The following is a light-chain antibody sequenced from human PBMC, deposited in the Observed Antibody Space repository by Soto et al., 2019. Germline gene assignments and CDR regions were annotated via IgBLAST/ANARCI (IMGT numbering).Light chain of an antibody. V-gene: IGKV3-15*01. CDR3: QQYNNWPRT. CDR1: QSVSSD. Sequence: EIVMTQSPATLSVSPGERATLSCRVSQSVSSDLAWYQQKSGQAPRLLMYAVSTRPTGIPARFSGSGSGTEFTLTISSLQSEDFAVYYCQQYNNWPRTFGQGTKVDIK. J-gene: IGKJ1*01. CDR2: AVS.